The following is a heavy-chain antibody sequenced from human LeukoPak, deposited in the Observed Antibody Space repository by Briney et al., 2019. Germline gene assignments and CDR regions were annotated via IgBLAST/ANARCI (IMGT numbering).Heavy chain of an antibody. V-gene: IGHV3-21*04. J-gene: IGHJ1*01. CDR2: ISSSSRHI. CDR1: GFTFSSYS. CDR3: VRDFSTVTTAYLHH. Sequence: GGSLRPSCAASGFTFSSYSMNWVRQAPGKGLEWVSSISSSSRHIYYADSVKGRFTIFRDDAKNSLFLQMDSLRVEDTAMYYCVRDFSTVTTAYLHHWGQGTLLTVSS. D-gene: IGHD4-17*01.